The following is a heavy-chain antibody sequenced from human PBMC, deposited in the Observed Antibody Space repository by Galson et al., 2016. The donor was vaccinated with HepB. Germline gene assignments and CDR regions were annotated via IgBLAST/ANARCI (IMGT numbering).Heavy chain of an antibody. CDR3: ARVGGAAAAFDS. Sequence: SLRLSCAASGFTFNSFPMHWVRLVPGKGLEYVSGISNNGASTHYANSVKGRFTVSRDNSKNTLYLQMGSLRGDDTAVYHCARVGGAAAAFDSWGQGTLVTVSS. J-gene: IGHJ4*02. V-gene: IGHV3-64*01. CDR1: GFTFNSFP. D-gene: IGHD2-15*01. CDR2: ISNNGAST.